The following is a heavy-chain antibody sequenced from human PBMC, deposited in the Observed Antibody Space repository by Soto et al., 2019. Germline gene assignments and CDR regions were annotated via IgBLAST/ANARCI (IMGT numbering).Heavy chain of an antibody. V-gene: IGHV1-46*01. CDR3: ARADLRGSSWYGGHWFDP. J-gene: IGHJ5*02. D-gene: IGHD6-13*01. Sequence: QVQLVQSGAEVKKPGASVKVSCKASGYTFTSYYMHWVRQAPGQGLECMGIINPSGGSTSYARKFQGRVARPRGTAPSTVNMELSSLRSEETAVYDWARADLRGSSWYGGHWFDPWGQGTLVTVSS. CDR2: INPSGGST. CDR1: GYTFTSYY.